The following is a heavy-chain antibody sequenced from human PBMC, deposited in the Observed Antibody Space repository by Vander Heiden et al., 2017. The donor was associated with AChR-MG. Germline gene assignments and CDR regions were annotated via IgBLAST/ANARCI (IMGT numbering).Heavy chain of an antibody. Sequence: QVQLQESGPGLVKPSETLSLSCTVSGGSIINYYWSWIRKPPGKGLEWIGYIYYNGDTNYNPSLKSRAAMSVDTSKNQFSLMLSSVTAADTAVYFCARDWGGSYVFDYWGQGILVIVSS. CDR1: GGSIINYY. J-gene: IGHJ4*02. CDR2: IYYNGDT. V-gene: IGHV4-59*01. D-gene: IGHD1-26*01. CDR3: ARDWGGSYVFDY.